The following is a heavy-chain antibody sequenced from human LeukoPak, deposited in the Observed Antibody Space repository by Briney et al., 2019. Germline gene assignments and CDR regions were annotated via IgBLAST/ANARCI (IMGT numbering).Heavy chain of an antibody. CDR1: GGTFSSYA. D-gene: IGHD3-3*01. CDR3: ARGGGEGYDFWSGYPSSYYFDY. Sequence: SVKVSCKASGGTFSSYAISWVRQAPGQGLEWMGGIIPIFGTANYAQKFQGRVTITADESTSTAYMELSSLRSEDTAVYYCARGGGEGYDFWSGYPSSYYFDYWGQGTLVTVSS. CDR2: IIPIFGTA. V-gene: IGHV1-69*13. J-gene: IGHJ4*02.